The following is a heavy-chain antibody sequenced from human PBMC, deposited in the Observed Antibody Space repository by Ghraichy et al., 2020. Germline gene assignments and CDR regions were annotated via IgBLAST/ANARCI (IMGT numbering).Heavy chain of an antibody. D-gene: IGHD3-3*01. CDR1: GGSISSSSYY. CDR2: IFYSGST. CDR3: ARPHFGGYGR. Sequence: SETLSLTCTASGGSISSSSYYWGWIRQPPGEGLEWIGTIFYSGSTYYNPSLKSRVTVSVDTSKNQFSLKLTSVTAADTAVYYCARPHFGGYGRWGQGTLVTVSS. J-gene: IGHJ4*02. V-gene: IGHV4-39*01.